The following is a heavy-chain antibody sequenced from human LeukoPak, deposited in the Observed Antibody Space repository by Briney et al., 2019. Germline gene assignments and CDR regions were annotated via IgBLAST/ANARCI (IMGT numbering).Heavy chain of an antibody. D-gene: IGHD3-10*01. CDR1: GFTFSSYA. CDR3: ANGELWFGELFEDY. V-gene: IGHV3-30*04. Sequence: GRSLRLSCAASGFTFSSYAMHWVRQAPGKGLEWVAVISYDGSNKYYADSVKGRFTISRDNSKNTLYLQMNSLRAEDTAVYYCANGELWFGELFEDYWGQGTLVTVSS. J-gene: IGHJ4*02. CDR2: ISYDGSNK.